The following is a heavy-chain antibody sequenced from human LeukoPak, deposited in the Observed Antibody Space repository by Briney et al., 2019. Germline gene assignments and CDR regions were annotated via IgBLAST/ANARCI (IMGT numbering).Heavy chain of an antibody. CDR2: ISNSGDST. J-gene: IGHJ4*02. Sequence: GGSLRLSCAASGFTFSSFTMGWVRQAPGKGLEWVSGISNSGDSTFYADSVKGRFTISRDNSKNTLYLQMNSLRAEVTAVYYCANSIYYFDYWGQGTLVTVSS. V-gene: IGHV3-23*01. CDR1: GFTFSSFT. CDR3: ANSIYYFDY. D-gene: IGHD3-3*02.